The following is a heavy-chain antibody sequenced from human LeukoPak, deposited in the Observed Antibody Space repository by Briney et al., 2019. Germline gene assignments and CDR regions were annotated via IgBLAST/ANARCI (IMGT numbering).Heavy chain of an antibody. CDR2: IRYDGSNK. Sequence: GGSLRLSCAASGFTFSSYGMHWVRQAPGKGLQWVAFIRYDGSNKYYADSVKGRFTISRDNSKNTLYLQMNSLRAEDTAVYYCAKEYCSSTSCYITGDYWGQGTLVTVSS. D-gene: IGHD2-2*02. CDR1: GFTFSSYG. V-gene: IGHV3-30*02. CDR3: AKEYCSSTSCYITGDY. J-gene: IGHJ4*02.